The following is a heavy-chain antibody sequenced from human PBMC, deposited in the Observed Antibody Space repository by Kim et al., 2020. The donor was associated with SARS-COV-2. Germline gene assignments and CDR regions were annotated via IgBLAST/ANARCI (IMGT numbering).Heavy chain of an antibody. CDR1: GFTVSSNY. CDR3: AREKTYCGGDCYSDYFDY. Sequence: GGSLRLSCAASGFTVSSNYMSWVRQAPGKGLEWVSVIYSGGSTYYADSVKGRFTISRDNSKNTLYLQMNSLRAEDTAVYYCAREKTYCGGDCYSDYFDYWGQGTLVTVSS. CDR2: IYSGGST. J-gene: IGHJ4*02. D-gene: IGHD2-21*02. V-gene: IGHV3-53*01.